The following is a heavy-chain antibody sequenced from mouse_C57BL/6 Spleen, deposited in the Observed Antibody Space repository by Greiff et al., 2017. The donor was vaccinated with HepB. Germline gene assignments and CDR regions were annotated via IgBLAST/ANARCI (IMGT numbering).Heavy chain of an antibody. CDR1: GYAFSSSW. J-gene: IGHJ2*01. Sequence: QVQLKESGPELVKPGASVKISCKASGYAFSSSWMNWVKQRPGKGLEWIGRIYPGDGDTNYNGKFKGKATLTADKSSSTAYMQLSSLTSEDSAVYFCARSGYEAGFDYWGQGTTLTVSS. V-gene: IGHV1-82*01. CDR3: ARSGYEAGFDY. CDR2: IYPGDGDT. D-gene: IGHD3-2*02.